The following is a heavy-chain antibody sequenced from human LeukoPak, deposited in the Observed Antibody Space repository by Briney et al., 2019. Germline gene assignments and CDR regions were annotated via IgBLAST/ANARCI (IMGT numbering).Heavy chain of an antibody. Sequence: SETLSLTCAVYGGSFSGYYWSWIRQPPGKGLEWIGEINHSGSTNYNPSLKSRVTISVDTSKNQFSLKLSSVTAADTAVYYCARVFRYCSGGSCYSWAGLDYWGQGTLVTVSP. CDR1: GGSFSGYY. CDR3: ARVFRYCSGGSCYSWAGLDY. J-gene: IGHJ4*02. V-gene: IGHV4-34*01. D-gene: IGHD2-15*01. CDR2: INHSGST.